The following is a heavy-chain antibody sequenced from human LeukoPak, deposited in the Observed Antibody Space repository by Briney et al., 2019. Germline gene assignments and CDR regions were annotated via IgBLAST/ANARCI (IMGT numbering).Heavy chain of an antibody. J-gene: IGHJ4*02. V-gene: IGHV4-34*01. CDR3: ARGRGSGWPNYLDY. CDR1: GGSFSGYY. Sequence: SETLSLTCAVYGGSFSGYYWSWIRQPPGKGLEWIGEINHSGSTNYNPSLKSRVTISVDTSKNQFSLKLSSVTAADTAVYYCARGRGSGWPNYLDYWGQGTLVTVSS. CDR2: INHSGST. D-gene: IGHD6-19*01.